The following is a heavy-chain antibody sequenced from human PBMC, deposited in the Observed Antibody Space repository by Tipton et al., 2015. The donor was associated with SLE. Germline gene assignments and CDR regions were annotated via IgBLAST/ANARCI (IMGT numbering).Heavy chain of an antibody. V-gene: IGHV4-59*12. CDR2: TYYSGST. J-gene: IGHJ4*02. D-gene: IGHD3-10*02. Sequence: TLSLTFIFSPGAMSSYYLTWIRQPPVKGLERIGLTYYSGSTNYNPSFKSRVTISLDMSTNQFSLKLISSTAADAAVYFCARGTHVHGFCISWGQGPLV. CDR3: ARGTHVHGFCIS. CDR1: PGAMSSYY.